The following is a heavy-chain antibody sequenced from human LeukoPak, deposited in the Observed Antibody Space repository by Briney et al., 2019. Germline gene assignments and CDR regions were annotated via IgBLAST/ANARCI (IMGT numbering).Heavy chain of an antibody. CDR3: ATEIPRGDYSDY. V-gene: IGHV1-69-2*01. CDR1: GYTFTDYY. J-gene: IGHJ4*02. Sequence: ASVKVSCKVSGYTFTDYYMHWVQQAPGRGLEWMGLVDPEDGETIYAKKFQGRVTITADTSTDTAYMELSSLRSEDTAVYYCATEIPRGDYSDYWGQGTLVTVSS. CDR2: VDPEDGET.